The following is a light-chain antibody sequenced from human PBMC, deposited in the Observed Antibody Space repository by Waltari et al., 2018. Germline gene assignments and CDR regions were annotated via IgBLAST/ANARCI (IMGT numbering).Light chain of an antibody. V-gene: IGLV2-23*02. Sequence: QSALTQPASVSASPGQSIPISCTGTSSDVGSYNLVSWYQQHPGQAPKLMIYEVSKRPSGVSNRFSGSKAGNTASLTISGLQAEDEADYYCCSYAGSSTLVFGGGTKLTVL. CDR1: SSDVGSYNL. J-gene: IGLJ2*01. CDR3: CSYAGSSTLV. CDR2: EVS.